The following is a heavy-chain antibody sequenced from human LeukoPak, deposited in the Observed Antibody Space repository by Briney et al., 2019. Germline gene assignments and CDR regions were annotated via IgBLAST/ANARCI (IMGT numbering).Heavy chain of an antibody. CDR1: GFTFDDYG. CDR2: ISGSGTTI. Sequence: GGSLRLSCAASGFTFDDYGMNWVRQAPGKGLEWVSHISGSGTTIYYADSVRGRFTISRDNAKNSLSLQMNSLRAEDTALYYCARTSYGDYAASVDYWGQGTLVTVSS. J-gene: IGHJ4*02. CDR3: ARTSYGDYAASVDY. V-gene: IGHV3-48*03. D-gene: IGHD4-17*01.